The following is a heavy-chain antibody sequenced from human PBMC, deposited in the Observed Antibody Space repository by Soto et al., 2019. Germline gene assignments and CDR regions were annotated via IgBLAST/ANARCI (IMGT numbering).Heavy chain of an antibody. V-gene: IGHV1-18*04. D-gene: IGHD6-13*01. Sequence: QVQLVQSGAEVKKPGASVKVSCKASGYTFTSYGISWVRQAPGQGLEWMGWISAYNGNTNYAQKLQGRVTMTTDTPTSTAYMELRSLRSDDTAVYYCARRGYSSSWYGAGYYYGMDVWGQGTTVTVSS. J-gene: IGHJ6*02. CDR3: ARRGYSSSWYGAGYYYGMDV. CDR1: GYTFTSYG. CDR2: ISAYNGNT.